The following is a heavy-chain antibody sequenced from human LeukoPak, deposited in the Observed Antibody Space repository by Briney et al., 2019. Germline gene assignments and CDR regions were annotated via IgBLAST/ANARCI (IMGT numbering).Heavy chain of an antibody. CDR1: GFNFNDSG. V-gene: IGHV3-33*01. CDR3: ARDGYYGSGRPFDY. Sequence: GGSLRLSCAASGFNFNDSGMHWVRQAPGKGLEWVAVIWYDGSEKYYADSVKGRLTISRDNSKNTLYLQMNSLRADDTAVYYCARDGYYGSGRPFDYRGQGALVSVSS. CDR2: IWYDGSEK. J-gene: IGHJ4*02. D-gene: IGHD3-10*01.